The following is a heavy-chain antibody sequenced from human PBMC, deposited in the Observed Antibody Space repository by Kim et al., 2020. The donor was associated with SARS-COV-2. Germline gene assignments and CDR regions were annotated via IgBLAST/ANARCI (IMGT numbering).Heavy chain of an antibody. V-gene: IGHV3-11*01. CDR3: ARENSHITIFGVVTRISIDV. Sequence: GGSLRLSCAASGFTFSDYYMSWIRQAPGKGLEWVSYISSSGSTIYYADSVKGRFTISRDNAKNSLYLQMNSLRAEDTAVYYCARENSHITIFGVVTRISIDVWGQGTTVTVSS. CDR1: GFTFSDYY. J-gene: IGHJ6*02. D-gene: IGHD3-3*01. CDR2: ISSSGSTI.